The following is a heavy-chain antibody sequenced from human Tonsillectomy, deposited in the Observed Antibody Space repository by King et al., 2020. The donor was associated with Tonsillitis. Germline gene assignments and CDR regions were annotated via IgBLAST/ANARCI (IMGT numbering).Heavy chain of an antibody. J-gene: IGHJ1*01. D-gene: IGHD3-22*01. CDR1: GYTFTTYG. V-gene: IGHV1-18*01. Sequence: VQLVESGAEVKKPGASVKVSCKASGYTFTTYGINLVRQAPGQGLEWMGWISADNGNTNYAQRVQGRVTMTTDTSTSTAYMELRSLRSADTAVYYCARDDRYYSDSSDRYFQHWGQGTLVTVSS. CDR3: ARDDRYYSDSSDRYFQH. CDR2: ISADNGNT.